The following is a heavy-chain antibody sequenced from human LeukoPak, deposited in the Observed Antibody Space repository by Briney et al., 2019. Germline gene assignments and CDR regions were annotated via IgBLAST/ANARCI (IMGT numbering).Heavy chain of an antibody. CDR2: FNPSGGST. J-gene: IGHJ3*02. V-gene: IGHV1-46*01. CDR1: GYTFSSYY. CDR3: ARVRDGYNDAFDI. D-gene: IGHD5-24*01. Sequence: GASVKVSCKASGYTFSSYYMHWVRQAPGQGLERMGVFNPSGGSTSYAQKFQGRVTMTRDTSTSTVYMELSSLRSDDAAVYYCARVRDGYNDAFDIWGQGTMVTVSS.